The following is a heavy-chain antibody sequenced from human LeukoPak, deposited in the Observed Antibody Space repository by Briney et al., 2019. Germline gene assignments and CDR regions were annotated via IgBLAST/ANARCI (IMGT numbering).Heavy chain of an antibody. CDR3: VSFYETY. Sequence: GGSLRLSCAASGNSWMHWVRQAPGKGLVWVSHINSDGSWTSYADSVKGRFTISKNNAKNTVYLQMNNLRAEDTAVYYCVSFYETYWGRGTLVTVSS. CDR2: INSDGSWT. D-gene: IGHD2/OR15-2a*01. V-gene: IGHV3-74*01. CDR1: GNSW. J-gene: IGHJ4*02.